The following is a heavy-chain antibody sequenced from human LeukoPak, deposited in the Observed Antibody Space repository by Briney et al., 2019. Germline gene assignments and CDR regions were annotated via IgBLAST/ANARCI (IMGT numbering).Heavy chain of an antibody. Sequence: PGGSLRLSCAASGFTFSSYGMHWVRQAPGKGLEWVAVIWYDGSNKYYADSVKGRFTISRDSSKNTLYLQMNSLRAEDTAVYYCARVDDYGDYGIDYWGQGTLVTVSS. CDR1: GFTFSSYG. CDR3: ARVDDYGDYGIDY. J-gene: IGHJ4*02. V-gene: IGHV3-33*01. D-gene: IGHD4-17*01. CDR2: IWYDGSNK.